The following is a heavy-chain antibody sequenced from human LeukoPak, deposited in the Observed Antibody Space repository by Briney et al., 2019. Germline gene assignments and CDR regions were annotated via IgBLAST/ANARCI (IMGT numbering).Heavy chain of an antibody. CDR3: LKRGSDWTYWYFDL. Sequence: GGSLRLSCAASGFTFENFWIHWVRQGPGKELVWVSRINGHGTTTGYADSVKGRFTISGDNAKNTVYLQMNSLRVEDTAIYYCLKRGSDWTYWYFDLWGRGTRVTVSS. CDR1: GFTFENFW. D-gene: IGHD1-1*01. CDR2: INGHGTTT. V-gene: IGHV3-74*01. J-gene: IGHJ2*01.